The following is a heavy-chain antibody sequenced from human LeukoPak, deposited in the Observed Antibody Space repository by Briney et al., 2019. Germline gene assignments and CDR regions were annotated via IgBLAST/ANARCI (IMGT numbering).Heavy chain of an antibody. CDR2: ISSSGSTI. V-gene: IGHV3-11*01. CDR3: ASDHTRYSRSLAY. D-gene: IGHD1-26*01. CDR1: GLTFSDYY. J-gene: IGHJ4*02. Sequence: GGSLRLSCAASGLTFSDYYMSWIRQAPGKGLEWVSYISSSGSTIYYADSVKGRFTISRDNAKNSLYLLMNSLRAEDTAVYYCASDHTRYSRSLAYWGQGNPVTVSS.